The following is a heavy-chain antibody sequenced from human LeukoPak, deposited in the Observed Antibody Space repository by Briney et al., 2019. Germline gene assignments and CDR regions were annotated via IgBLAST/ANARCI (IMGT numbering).Heavy chain of an antibody. J-gene: IGHJ5*02. CDR2: IYYSGST. V-gene: IGHV4-59*12. Sequence: SETLSLTCTVSGGSISTYYWSWIRQPPGKGLEWIGYIYYSGSTNYNPSLRSRVTISVDTSKDQFSLKLSSVTAADTAVYYCASPRADSSGWYWFDPWGQGTLVTVSS. CDR3: ASPRADSSGWYWFDP. D-gene: IGHD6-19*01. CDR1: GGSISTYY.